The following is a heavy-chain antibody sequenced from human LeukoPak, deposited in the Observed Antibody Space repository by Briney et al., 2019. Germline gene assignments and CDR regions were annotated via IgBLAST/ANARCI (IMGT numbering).Heavy chain of an antibody. CDR3: ARGTYGSGNYYYFDY. CDR1: GGSISSGGYY. D-gene: IGHD3-10*01. V-gene: IGHV4-30-4*01. CDR2: IFYSGST. Sequence: SQTLSPTCTVSGGSISSGGYYWSWIRQPPGKGLEWIGYIFYSGSTYYNPSLKSRVTMSVDTSKNQFSLRLSSVTAADTAVFFCARGTYGSGNYYYFDYWGQGTLDTVSS. J-gene: IGHJ4*02.